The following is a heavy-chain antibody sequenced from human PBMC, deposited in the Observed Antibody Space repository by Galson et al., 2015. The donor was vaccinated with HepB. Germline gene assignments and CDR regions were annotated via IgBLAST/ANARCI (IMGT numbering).Heavy chain of an antibody. J-gene: IGHJ5*02. Sequence: QVQLQESGPGLVKPSETLSLTCSVSGGSISSDYWSWIRQSPGRGLEWIGYIYYSGSTNYNPSLKSRFTMSIDTSKNQFSRRLSSVTAADPAGYYCARLRGYDLGGRAGWFDPWGQGTLVTVSS. CDR1: GGSISSDY. V-gene: IGHV4-59*08. CDR3: ARLRGYDLGGRAGWFDP. D-gene: IGHD5-12*01. CDR2: IYYSGST.